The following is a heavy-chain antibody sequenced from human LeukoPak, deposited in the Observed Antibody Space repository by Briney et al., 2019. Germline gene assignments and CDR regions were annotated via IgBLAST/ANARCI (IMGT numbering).Heavy chain of an antibody. CDR1: GFTFSSYA. D-gene: IGHD4-17*01. V-gene: IGHV3-23*01. CDR2: ISGSGGST. Sequence: LSGGSLRLSCAASGFTFSSYAMSWVRQAPGKGLEWVSAISGSGGSTYYADSVKGRFTISRDNSKNTVYLQMNSLRPEDTAVYYCAARRLTVTTEIDYWGQGTLVTVSS. CDR3: AARRLTVTTEIDY. J-gene: IGHJ4*02.